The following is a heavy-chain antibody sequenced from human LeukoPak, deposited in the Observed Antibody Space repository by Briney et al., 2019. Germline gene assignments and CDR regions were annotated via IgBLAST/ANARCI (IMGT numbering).Heavy chain of an antibody. J-gene: IGHJ5*02. V-gene: IGHV4-59*01. CDR1: GGSISSYY. Sequence: SETLSLTCTVSGGSISSYYWSWIRQPPGKGLEWIGYIYYSGSTNYNPSLKSRVTISVDTSKNQFSLKLSSVTAADTAVYYCARLYIVVVPAAIGGPINWFDPWGQGTLVTVSS. CDR2: IYYSGST. CDR3: ARLYIVVVPAAIGGPINWFDP. D-gene: IGHD2-2*02.